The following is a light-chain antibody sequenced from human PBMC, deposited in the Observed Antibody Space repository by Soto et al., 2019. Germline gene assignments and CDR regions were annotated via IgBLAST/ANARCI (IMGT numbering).Light chain of an antibody. J-gene: IGLJ1*01. CDR2: EVT. CDR1: SSDIGRYDF. CDR3: NSYLTNALPYV. V-gene: IGLV2-14*01. Sequence: QSALTRPASVSGSPGQSSTISCTGTSSDIGRYDFVSWYQQHPGKAPKLLIYEVTNRPSGVSNRFSGSNSGNTASLTISELQAEDEADYSCNSYLTNALPYVFGTGTKVTVL.